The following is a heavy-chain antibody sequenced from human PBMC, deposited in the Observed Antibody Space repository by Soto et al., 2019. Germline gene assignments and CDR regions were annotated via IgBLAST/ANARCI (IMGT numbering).Heavy chain of an antibody. CDR1: GDSVSNYNYY. V-gene: IGHV4-61*01. J-gene: IGHJ4*02. CDR2: IYYSGTT. Sequence: PSETLSLTCAVSGDSVSNYNYYWSWIRQPPGKGLEWIGYIYYSGTTNYNSYLKSRLSLSVDMSKNQFSLKLASVTAADTAVYFCARSQRGRTAFTFDYWGQGALVTVSS. CDR3: ARSQRGRTAFTFDY. D-gene: IGHD3-16*01.